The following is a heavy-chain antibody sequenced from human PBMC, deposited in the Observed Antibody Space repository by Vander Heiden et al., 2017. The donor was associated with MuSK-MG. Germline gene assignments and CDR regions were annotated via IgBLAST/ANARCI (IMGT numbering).Heavy chain of an antibody. CDR2: IYSGGST. CDR3: ARYDFWSGYLQYYYYMDV. Sequence: EVQLVESGGGLIQPGGSLRLSCAASGFTVSRNYMSWVRQAPGKGLEWVSVIYSGGSTYYADSVKGRFTISRDNSKNTLYRQMNSLRAEDTAVYYCARYDFWSGYLQYYYYMDVWGKGTTVTVSS. V-gene: IGHV3-53*01. D-gene: IGHD3-3*01. CDR1: GFTVSRNY. J-gene: IGHJ6*03.